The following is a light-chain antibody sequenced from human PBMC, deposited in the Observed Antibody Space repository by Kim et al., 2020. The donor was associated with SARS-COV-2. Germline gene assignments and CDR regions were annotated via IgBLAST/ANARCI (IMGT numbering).Light chain of an antibody. Sequence: SSELTHDPAVSVALGQTVRITCQGDSLRSYYASWYQQKPGQAPLLVIYGRNSRPSGIPDRFSGSSSGNTASLTITGAQAEDEADFYCKSRDSSGKVVFGGGTKLTVL. CDR3: KSRDSSGKVV. V-gene: IGLV3-19*01. CDR1: SLRSYY. J-gene: IGLJ2*01. CDR2: GRN.